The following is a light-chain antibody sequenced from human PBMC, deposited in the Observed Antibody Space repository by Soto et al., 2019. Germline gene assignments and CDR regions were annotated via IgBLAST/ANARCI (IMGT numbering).Light chain of an antibody. CDR1: QSISSY. CDR2: AAS. CDR3: QQSYSTPYT. V-gene: IGKV1-39*01. J-gene: IGKJ2*01. Sequence: DIQMTQSPSSLSASVGDRVTITCRASQSISSYLNWYQQKPEKAPKLLIYAASSLQSGVPSRFSGSGSGTDFTLTISSLQPEDFATYYCQQSYSTPYTFGQGTQLEIK.